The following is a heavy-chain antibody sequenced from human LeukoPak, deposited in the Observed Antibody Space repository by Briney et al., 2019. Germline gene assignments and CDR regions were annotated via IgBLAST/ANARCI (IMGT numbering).Heavy chain of an antibody. Sequence: PSQTLSLTCTVSGASISSGEYYWSWIRQPAGKGLEWIGRIYTSGSTNYNPSLKSRVTISVDTSKNQFSLKLSSVTAADTAMYYCAREAYDVLTSDWFDPWGQGTLVTVSS. CDR2: IYTSGST. V-gene: IGHV4-61*02. D-gene: IGHD3-9*01. CDR1: GASISSGEYY. J-gene: IGHJ5*02. CDR3: AREAYDVLTSDWFDP.